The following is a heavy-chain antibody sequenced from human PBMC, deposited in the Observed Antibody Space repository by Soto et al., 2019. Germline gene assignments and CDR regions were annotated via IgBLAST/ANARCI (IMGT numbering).Heavy chain of an antibody. CDR3: AKAPSFGVVTYIDY. J-gene: IGHJ4*02. CDR1: GFTFNSCA. Sequence: PGGSLRLSCAASGFTFNSCAMQWVRQAPGKGLEWVALISYDGTNKYYAESVKGRFTISRDNSKTTLYLQMSSLRAEDTALYYCAKAPSFGVVTYIDYWGQGTLVTVSS. D-gene: IGHD3-3*01. V-gene: IGHV3-30*18. CDR2: ISYDGTNK.